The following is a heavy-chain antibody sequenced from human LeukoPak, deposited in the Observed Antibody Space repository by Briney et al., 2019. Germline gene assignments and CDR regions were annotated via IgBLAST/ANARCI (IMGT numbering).Heavy chain of an antibody. J-gene: IGHJ4*02. Sequence: GGSLRLSCAASGFTFSSYAMHWVRQAPGKGLEWVASIQYDRSEKYYEDAVKGRFTISRDNSKNTLYLQMNSLRSEDTAVYYCAANPYGSGNYFFFDYWGQGTLVTVSS. D-gene: IGHD3-10*01. CDR3: AANPYGSGNYFFFDY. V-gene: IGHV3-30*02. CDR2: IQYDRSEK. CDR1: GFTFSSYA.